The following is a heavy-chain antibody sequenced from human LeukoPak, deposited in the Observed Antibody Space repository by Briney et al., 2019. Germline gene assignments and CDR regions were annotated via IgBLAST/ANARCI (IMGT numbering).Heavy chain of an antibody. CDR3: ARYTPSNSYYFDY. CDR1: GFTFSSYS. V-gene: IGHV3-21*01. D-gene: IGHD4-23*01. Sequence: GGSLRLSCAASGFTFSSYSMNWVRQAPGKGLEWVSSISSSSSYIYYADSVKGRFTISRDNAKNSLYLQMNSLRAEDTAVYYCARYTPSNSYYFDYWGQGTLVSVSS. J-gene: IGHJ4*02. CDR2: ISSSSSYI.